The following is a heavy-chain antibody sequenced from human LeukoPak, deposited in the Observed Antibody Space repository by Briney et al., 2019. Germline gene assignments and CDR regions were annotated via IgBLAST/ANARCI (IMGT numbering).Heavy chain of an antibody. CDR3: ARGRKVVIADLDY. CDR1: GFTFSGYY. D-gene: IGHD3-22*01. CDR2: ISSDGTTM. J-gene: IGHJ4*02. V-gene: IGHV3-11*04. Sequence: GGSLRLSCAASGFTFSGYYMSWIRQAPAKGLEWVSYISSDGTTMSYADSVKGRFTISRDNAKKSLYLQMNSLRAEDTAVYYCARGRKVVIADLDYWGQGTLVTVSS.